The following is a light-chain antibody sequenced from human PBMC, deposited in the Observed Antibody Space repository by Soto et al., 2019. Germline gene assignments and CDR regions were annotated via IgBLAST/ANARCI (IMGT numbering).Light chain of an antibody. J-gene: IGLJ7*01. Sequence: QSALTQPASVSGSPGQSITISCTGTSSDVGGYNYVSWYQQHPGKAPKLTIYDVSNRPSGVSTRFSGSRSGNTASLTISGLQAEDEANYFCSSYSSTNTLGVFGGGTQLTVL. V-gene: IGLV2-14*01. CDR2: DVS. CDR1: SSDVGGYNY. CDR3: SSYSSTNTLGV.